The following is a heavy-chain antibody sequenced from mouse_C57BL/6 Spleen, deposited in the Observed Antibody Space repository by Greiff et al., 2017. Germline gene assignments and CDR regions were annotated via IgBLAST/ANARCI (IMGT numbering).Heavy chain of an antibody. Sequence: QVQLQQSGAELVRPGTSVKVSCKASGYAFTNYLIEWVKQRPGQGLEWIGVINPGSGGTNYNEKFKGKATLTADKSSSTAYMQLSSLTSEDSAVYFCARSTTVVATGYFDVWGTGTTVTVSS. D-gene: IGHD1-1*01. CDR3: ARSTTVVATGYFDV. CDR2: INPGSGGT. J-gene: IGHJ1*03. V-gene: IGHV1-54*01. CDR1: GYAFTNYL.